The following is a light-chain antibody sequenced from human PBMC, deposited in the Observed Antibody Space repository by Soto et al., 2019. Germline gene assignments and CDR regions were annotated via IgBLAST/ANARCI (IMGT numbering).Light chain of an antibody. V-gene: IGKV3-20*01. CDR3: QQYGSSPPMYT. Sequence: EIVLTQSPGTLSLSPGESATLSCRASQSVSSTYLAWYQQKPGQAPRLLIYGASSRATGIPDRFSGSASGTDFTLTISRLEPEDFAGYYCQQYGSSPPMYTFGQGTKVDIK. CDR2: GAS. J-gene: IGKJ2*01. CDR1: QSVSSTY.